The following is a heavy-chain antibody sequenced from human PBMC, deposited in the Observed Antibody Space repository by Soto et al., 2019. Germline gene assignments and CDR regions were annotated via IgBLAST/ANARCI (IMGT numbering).Heavy chain of an antibody. Sequence: GGSLRLSCAASGFTFSNAWINWVRQTPGRGLEWVGRVKSKNDGGTTDFAAPVKGRFAISRDDSKNMVYLEMNSLQTEDTAMYYFTTDSYITTIPALFDYWGHGTLVPVSS. CDR3: TTDSYITTIPALFDY. CDR2: VKSKNDGGTT. CDR1: GFTFSNAW. V-gene: IGHV3-15*07. J-gene: IGHJ4*01. D-gene: IGHD3-22*01.